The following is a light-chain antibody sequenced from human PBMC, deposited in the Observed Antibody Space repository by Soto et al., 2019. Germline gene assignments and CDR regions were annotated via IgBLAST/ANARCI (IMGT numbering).Light chain of an antibody. V-gene: IGLV1-40*01. CDR3: QSYDSSLSTYV. CDR1: SSNIGAGYD. CDR2: GNS. Sequence: QSALTQPPSVSGAPGQRVTISCTGSSSNIGAGYDVHWYQQFPGTAPKLLIFGNSDRPSGVPDRFSGSKSGTSASLAITGLQAEDEADYFCQSYDSSLSTYVFGTGTMVTVL. J-gene: IGLJ1*01.